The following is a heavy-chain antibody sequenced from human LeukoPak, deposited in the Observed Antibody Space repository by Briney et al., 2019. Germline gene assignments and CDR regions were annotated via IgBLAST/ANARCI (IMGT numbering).Heavy chain of an antibody. CDR1: GFTFNSYG. J-gene: IGHJ4*02. D-gene: IGHD5-18*01. CDR3: AKEKLPSGYSFLTDY. V-gene: IGHV3-30*18. CDR2: ISYDGPNK. Sequence: PGGSLRLSCAASGFTFNSYGMHWVRQAPGKGLEWVAVISYDGPNKCYADSVKGRFTISRDDSKSTLYLQMNSLRPEDTAVYYCAKEKLPSGYSFLTDYWGQGTLVTVSS.